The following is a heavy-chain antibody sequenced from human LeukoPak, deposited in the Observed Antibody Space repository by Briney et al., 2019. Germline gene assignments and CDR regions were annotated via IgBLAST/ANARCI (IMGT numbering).Heavy chain of an antibody. CDR3: ATLNSDSSSWSDYYYYGMDV. Sequence: PGGSLRLSCTPSGFTFSSHAMSWVRQAPGKGLEWVSGISGNGAGTYYGDSVKGRFTISRDNSKNTLYLQMNSLRAEDTAVYYCATLNSDSSSWSDYYYYGMDVWGQGTTVTVSS. CDR2: ISGNGAGT. V-gene: IGHV3-23*02. D-gene: IGHD6-13*01. CDR1: GFTFSSHA. J-gene: IGHJ6*02.